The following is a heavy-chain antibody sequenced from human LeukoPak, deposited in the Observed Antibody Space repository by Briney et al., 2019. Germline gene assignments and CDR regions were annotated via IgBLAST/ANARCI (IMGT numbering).Heavy chain of an antibody. CDR1: GYSFTSYW. Sequence: GESLKISCKGSGYSFTSYWIGWVRQMPGKGLERMGIIYPGDSDTRYSPSFQGQVTISADKSISTAYLQWSSLKASDTAMYYCARLDRRWLPSLVYYFDYWGQGTLVTVSS. CDR2: IYPGDSDT. CDR3: ARLDRRWLPSLVYYFDY. J-gene: IGHJ4*02. D-gene: IGHD5-24*01. V-gene: IGHV5-51*01.